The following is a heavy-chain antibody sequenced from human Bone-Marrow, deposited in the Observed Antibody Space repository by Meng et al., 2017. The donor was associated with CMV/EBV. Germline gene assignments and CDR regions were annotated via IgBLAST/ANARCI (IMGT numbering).Heavy chain of an antibody. CDR1: GGFISSSSYY. CDR3: GRGPYSMSSIYYYGMDV. J-gene: IGHJ6*02. Sequence: SETLSLTCSVSGGFISSSSYYWGWIRQPPGKGLEWIGTIYYSGTTYYNPSLKSRVTMSVDTSKNQFSLKLSSVTAADAAGYYCGRGPYSMSSIYYYGMDVWGQGTTVTVSS. D-gene: IGHD6-6*01. V-gene: IGHV4-39*07. CDR2: IYYSGTT.